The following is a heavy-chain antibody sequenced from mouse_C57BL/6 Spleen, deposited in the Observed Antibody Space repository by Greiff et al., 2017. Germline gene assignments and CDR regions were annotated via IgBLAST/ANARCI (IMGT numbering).Heavy chain of an antibody. Sequence: QVQLQQPGAELVKPGASVKMSCKASGYTFTSYWITWVKQRPGQGLEWIGDIYPGSGSTNYNEKFKSKATLTVDTSSSTAYMQLSSLTSEDSAVYYWARCLYDDYYPFAYWGQGTLVTVSA. D-gene: IGHD2-3*01. CDR3: ARCLYDDYYPFAY. CDR1: GYTFTSYW. V-gene: IGHV1-55*01. CDR2: IYPGSGST. J-gene: IGHJ3*01.